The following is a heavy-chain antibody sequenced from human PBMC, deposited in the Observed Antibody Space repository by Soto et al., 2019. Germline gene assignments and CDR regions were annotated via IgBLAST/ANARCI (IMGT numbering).Heavy chain of an antibody. J-gene: IGHJ4*02. Sequence: QLQLQESGPGLVKPSETLSLTCTVSGGSISSSSYYWGWIRQPPGKGLEWIGSIYYSGSTYYNPSLKSRVTISVDTSKNQVSLKLSSVTAADTAVYYCARRATEDTAMVTIDYWGQGTLVTVSS. CDR2: IYYSGST. CDR3: ARRATEDTAMVTIDY. CDR1: GGSISSSSYY. V-gene: IGHV4-39*01. D-gene: IGHD5-18*01.